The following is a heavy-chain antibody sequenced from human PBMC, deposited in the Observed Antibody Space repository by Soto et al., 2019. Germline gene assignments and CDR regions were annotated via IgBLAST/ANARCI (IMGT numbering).Heavy chain of an antibody. Sequence: SLPCGSYRGPCRDPHRSWNRLRRGKGLEWMGKINHNGSTNYSPSLKSRLTISVDTSKNQFSLKLISVTAADTAVYFCGRGRGSSNAWGSYYSGMDVGGQGTTVT. CDR2: INHNGST. D-gene: IGHD6-19*01. CDR3: GRGRGSSNAWGSYYSGMDV. V-gene: IGHV4-34*01. CDR1: RGPCRDPH. J-gene: IGHJ6*02.